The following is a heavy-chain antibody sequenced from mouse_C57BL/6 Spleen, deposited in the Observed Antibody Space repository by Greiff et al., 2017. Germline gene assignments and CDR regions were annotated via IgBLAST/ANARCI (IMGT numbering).Heavy chain of an antibody. CDR2: IDPENGDT. V-gene: IGHV14-4*01. Sequence: EVQLQQSGAELVRPGASVKLSCTASGFNIKDDYMHWVKQRPEQGLEWIGWIDPENGDTEYASQFQGKATITADTSSNTAYLQLSSLTSEDTAVYYCTTFTTVVATGAYWGQGTLVTVSA. D-gene: IGHD1-1*01. CDR3: TTFTTVVATGAY. CDR1: GFNIKDDY. J-gene: IGHJ3*01.